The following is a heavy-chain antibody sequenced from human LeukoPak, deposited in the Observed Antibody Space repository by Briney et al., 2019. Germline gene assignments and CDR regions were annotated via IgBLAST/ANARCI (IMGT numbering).Heavy chain of an antibody. Sequence: ASVKVSCKASGYTFTGYYMHWVRQAPGQGLEWMGRINPNSGGTNYAQKFQGRVTMTRDTSISTAYMELSRLRSDDTAVYYCARVRLSRGRIAYCGGDCPGPLGYWGQGTLVTVSS. CDR3: ARVRLSRGRIAYCGGDCPGPLGY. D-gene: IGHD2-21*02. CDR2: INPNSGGT. CDR1: GYTFTGYY. J-gene: IGHJ4*02. V-gene: IGHV1-2*06.